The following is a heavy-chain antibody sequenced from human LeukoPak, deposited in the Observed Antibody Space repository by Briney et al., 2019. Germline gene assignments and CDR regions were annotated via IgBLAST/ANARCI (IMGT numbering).Heavy chain of an antibody. CDR2: IYYTGST. CDR1: GGSISGSGYY. Sequence: SETLSLTCSVPGGSISGSGYYWAWIRQPPGKGLEWIGSIYYTGSTHYNSSLKSRVTMSVDTSKNQFSLKLSSVTAADTAVYYCASPLGGFDNWGQGTLVTVSS. J-gene: IGHJ4*02. D-gene: IGHD3-16*01. CDR3: ASPLGGFDN. V-gene: IGHV4-39*01.